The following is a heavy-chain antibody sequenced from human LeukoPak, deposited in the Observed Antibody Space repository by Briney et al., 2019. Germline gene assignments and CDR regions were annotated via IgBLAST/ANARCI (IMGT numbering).Heavy chain of an antibody. CDR2: IDGDGSST. CDR3: ARDFRGYYYDSSGYLPSYYFDY. Sequence: GGSLRLSCAASGFTFSSYWMQWVRQAPGKGLVWVSRIDGDGSSTNYADSVKGRFTISRDNAKNSLYLQMNSLRAEDTAVYYCARDFRGYYYDSSGYLPSYYFDYWGQGTLVTVSS. CDR1: GFTFSSYW. D-gene: IGHD3-22*01. V-gene: IGHV3-74*01. J-gene: IGHJ4*02.